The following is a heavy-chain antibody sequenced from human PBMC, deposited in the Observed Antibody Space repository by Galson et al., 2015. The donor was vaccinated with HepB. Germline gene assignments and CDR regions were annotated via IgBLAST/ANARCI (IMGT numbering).Heavy chain of an antibody. J-gene: IGHJ4*02. Sequence: QSGAEVKKPGESLKVSCKGSGYSFTAYWIAWVRQMPGKGLEWMGIIYPGDSNTRYSPSFQGQVTISVDKSINTAYLQWSSLKASDTAMYYCARLGGDILTGFLGLEPLYYRGQGTLVTVPS. CDR2: IYPGDSNT. CDR3: ARLGGDILTGFLGLEPLYY. CDR1: GYSFTAYW. D-gene: IGHD3-9*01. V-gene: IGHV5-51*01.